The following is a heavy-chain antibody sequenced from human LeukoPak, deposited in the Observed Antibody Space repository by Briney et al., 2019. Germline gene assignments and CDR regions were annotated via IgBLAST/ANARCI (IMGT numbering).Heavy chain of an antibody. CDR2: IKQDGSEK. J-gene: IGHJ6*02. Sequence: GSLGLSCTASGFPFSNYWMSWVRQAPGKGPEWVANIKQDGSEKYSLDSLKGRFTISRDNAKRSLYLQMNSLRAEDTAVYYCARYQGGGWDVWGQGTTVTVSS. V-gene: IGHV3-7*01. D-gene: IGHD6-25*01. CDR1: GFPFSNYW. CDR3: ARYQGGGWDV.